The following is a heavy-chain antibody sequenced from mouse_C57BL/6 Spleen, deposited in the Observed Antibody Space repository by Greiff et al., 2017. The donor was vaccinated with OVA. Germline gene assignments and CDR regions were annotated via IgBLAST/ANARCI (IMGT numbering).Heavy chain of an antibody. CDR3: AREDPEYYFDY. Sequence: EVQLQQSGPELVKPGASVKISCKASGYSFTGYYMNWVKQSPEKSLEWIGEINPSTGGTTYNQKFKAKATLTVDKSSSTAYMQLKSLTSEDSAVYDGAREDPEYYFDYWGQGTTLTVSS. V-gene: IGHV1-42*01. CDR2: INPSTGGT. J-gene: IGHJ2*01. CDR1: GYSFTGYY.